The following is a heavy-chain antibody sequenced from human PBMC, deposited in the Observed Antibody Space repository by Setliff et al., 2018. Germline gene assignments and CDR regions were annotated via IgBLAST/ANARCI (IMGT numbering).Heavy chain of an antibody. CDR1: GGSIRSYY. CDR2: MYYSGTT. Sequence: LSLTCNVSGGSIRSYYWSWIRQPPGKGPEWIGYMYYSGTTNYNPSLKSRATISVDTSKNQFSLRLSSVTAADTAVYYCARHDVMVRWFDYWGQGTLVTVSS. J-gene: IGHJ4*02. D-gene: IGHD3-10*01. V-gene: IGHV4-59*08. CDR3: ARHDVMVRWFDY.